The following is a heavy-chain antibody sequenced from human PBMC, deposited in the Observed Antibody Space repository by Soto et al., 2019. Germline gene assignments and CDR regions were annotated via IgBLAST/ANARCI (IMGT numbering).Heavy chain of an antibody. D-gene: IGHD6-6*01. Sequence: GGSLRLSCAASGFTFSSYAMSWVRQAPGKGLEWVSAISGSGGSTYYADSVKGRFTISRDNSKNTLYLQMNSLRAEDTAVYYCAKALGEYSSSDESDYWGQGTLVTVSS. CDR3: AKALGEYSSSDESDY. J-gene: IGHJ4*02. V-gene: IGHV3-23*01. CDR1: GFTFSSYA. CDR2: ISGSGGST.